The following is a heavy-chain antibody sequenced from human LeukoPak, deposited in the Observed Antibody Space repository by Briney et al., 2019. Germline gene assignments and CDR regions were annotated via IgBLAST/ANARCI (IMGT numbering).Heavy chain of an antibody. CDR2: IKQDGSEK. D-gene: IGHD2-21*02. V-gene: IGHV3-7*03. J-gene: IGHJ6*02. CDR3: AKQVCGADCYYYYGMDV. CDR1: GFTFSSYW. Sequence: PGGSLRLSCAASGFTFSSYWMSWVRQAPGKGLEWVANIKQDGSEKYYVDSVKGRFTISRDNAKNSLYLQMNSLRAEDTAVYYCAKQVCGADCYYYYGMDVWGQGTTVTVSS.